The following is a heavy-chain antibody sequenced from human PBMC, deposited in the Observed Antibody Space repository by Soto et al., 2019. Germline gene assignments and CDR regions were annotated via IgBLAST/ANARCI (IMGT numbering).Heavy chain of an antibody. J-gene: IGHJ3*02. Sequence: PSETLSLTCAVYGGSFSGYYWSWIRQPPGKGLEWIGEINHSGSTNYNPSLKSRVTISVDTSKNQFSLKLSSATAADTAVYYCARLQVVVVAATRAAFDIWGQGTMVTVSS. CDR1: GGSFSGYY. V-gene: IGHV4-34*01. CDR3: ARLQVVVVAATRAAFDI. D-gene: IGHD2-15*01. CDR2: INHSGST.